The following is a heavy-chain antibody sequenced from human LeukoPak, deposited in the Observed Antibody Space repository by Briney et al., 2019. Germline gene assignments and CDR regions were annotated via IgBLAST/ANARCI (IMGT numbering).Heavy chain of an antibody. V-gene: IGHV4-61*02. CDR3: ARDPMITPRAFDI. Sequence: SQTLSLTCTVSGGAISSGSYYWSWIRQPAGKGLEWIGRIYTSGSTNYNPSLKSRVTISVDTSKNQFSLKLSSVTAADTAVYYCARDPMITPRAFDIWGQGTMVTVSS. CDR2: IYTSGST. J-gene: IGHJ3*02. D-gene: IGHD3-16*01. CDR1: GGAISSGSYY.